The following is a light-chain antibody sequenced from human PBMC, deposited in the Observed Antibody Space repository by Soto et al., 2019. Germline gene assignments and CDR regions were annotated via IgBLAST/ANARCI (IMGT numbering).Light chain of an antibody. CDR2: GTS. CDR1: QSVSTN. CDR3: QYYNNWPPSIT. Sequence: EIVMTHSPATLSVSPCERATLSSRASQSVSTNLAWYQQKPGQSPRLLIYGTSTRATGVPARFSGGGSGTEFTLTISSLEPEDFAFYYCQYYNNWPPSITFGQGTRLEI. J-gene: IGKJ5*01. V-gene: IGKV3-15*01.